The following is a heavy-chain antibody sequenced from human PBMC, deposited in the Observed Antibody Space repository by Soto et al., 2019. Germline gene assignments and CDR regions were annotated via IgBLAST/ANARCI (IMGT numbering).Heavy chain of an antibody. CDR1: GGSIRSDY. CDR3: ARGLSIAVTGNALLRSPISADV. Sequence: SETLSLTCTVSGGSIRSDYWSWIRQSPGKGLEWIGYVYNTGSTNYNPSLKSRVDIFVDTSKNQFSLRLDCVTPADTAVYYCARGLSIAVTGNALLRSPISADVWGQGTTVTVSS. J-gene: IGHJ6*02. V-gene: IGHV4-59*01. D-gene: IGHD6-19*01. CDR2: VYNTGST.